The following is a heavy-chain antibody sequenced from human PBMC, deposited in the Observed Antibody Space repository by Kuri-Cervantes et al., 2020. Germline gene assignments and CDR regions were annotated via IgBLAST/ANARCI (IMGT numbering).Heavy chain of an antibody. CDR2: ISYDGSNK. J-gene: IGHJ6*02. D-gene: IGHD1-26*01. V-gene: IGHV3-30*18. CDR3: AKALWEGDGMDV. Sequence: GGSLRLSCAASGFTFSSYGMHWVRQAPGKGLEWVAVISYDGSNKYYADSVKGRFTIYRDNSKNTLYLQMNSLRAEDTAVYYCAKALWEGDGMDVWGQGTTVTVSS. CDR1: GFTFSSYG.